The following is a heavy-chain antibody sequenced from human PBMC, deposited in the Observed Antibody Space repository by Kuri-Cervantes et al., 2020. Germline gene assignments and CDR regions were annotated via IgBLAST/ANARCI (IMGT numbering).Heavy chain of an antibody. CDR1: GYTFTSYA. D-gene: IGHD3-22*01. CDR3: ARDEPSGYYKTHTGGMDV. J-gene: IGHJ6*02. Sequence: ASVKVSCKASGYTFTSYAMHWVRQAPGQRLEWMGWSNAGNGNTKYSQEFQGRVTITRDTSASTAYMELRSLRSDDTAVYYCARDEPSGYYKTHTGGMDVWGQGTTVPSP. V-gene: IGHV1-3*02. CDR2: SNAGNGNT.